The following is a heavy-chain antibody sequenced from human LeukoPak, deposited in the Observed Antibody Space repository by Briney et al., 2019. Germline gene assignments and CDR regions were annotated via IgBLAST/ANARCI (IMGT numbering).Heavy chain of an antibody. CDR2: INPKSGGT. V-gene: IGHV1-2*02. D-gene: IGHD3-9*01. CDR3: ARDYDILTGYYPFDY. J-gene: IGHJ4*02. Sequence: GASVKVSCKASGYTFTGYYIHWVRQAPGQGLEWMGWINPKSGGTNYAQKLQGRVTMTTDTSTSTAYMELRSLRSDDTAVYYCARDYDILTGYYPFDYWGQGTLVTVSS. CDR1: GYTFTGYY.